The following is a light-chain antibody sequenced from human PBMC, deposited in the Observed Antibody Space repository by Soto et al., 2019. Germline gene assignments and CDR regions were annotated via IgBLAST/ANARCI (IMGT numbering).Light chain of an antibody. CDR3: QQSDNWPWT. Sequence: EIVLTQSQATLSLSPGEGANLSCRASQSVSNYLAWYQQKTGQDPRLLIHGASSRVTGFPARFSGNGSGTDFNLTLRRLQSDDCAVYEGQQSDNWPWTFGPVTKVDIK. V-gene: IGKV3-15*01. CDR2: GAS. CDR1: QSVSNY. J-gene: IGKJ1*01.